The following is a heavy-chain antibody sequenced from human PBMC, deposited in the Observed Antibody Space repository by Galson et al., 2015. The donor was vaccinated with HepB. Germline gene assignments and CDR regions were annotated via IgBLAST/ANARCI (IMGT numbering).Heavy chain of an antibody. CDR1: GFTFSSYG. Sequence: SLRLSCAASGFTFSSYGMHWVRQAPGKGLEWVAVIWYDGSNKYYADSVKGRFTISRDNFKNTLYLQMNSLRAEDTAVYYCARDGEGSLNYFDYWGQGTLVTVSS. CDR3: ARDGEGSLNYFDY. V-gene: IGHV3-33*01. D-gene: IGHD7-27*01. J-gene: IGHJ4*02. CDR2: IWYDGSNK.